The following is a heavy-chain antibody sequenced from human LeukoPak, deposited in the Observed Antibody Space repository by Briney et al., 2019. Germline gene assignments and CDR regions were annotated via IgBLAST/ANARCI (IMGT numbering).Heavy chain of an antibody. V-gene: IGHV4-30-2*01. CDR3: ARGPETWIQLWTY. CDR2: IYHSGST. Sequence: SETLSLTCAVSGGSINSGGYSWSWIRQPPGEGLEWIGYIYHSGSTYYNPSLKSRVTISVDTSKNQFSLKLSSVTAADTAVYYCARGPETWIQLWTYWGQGTLVTVSS. J-gene: IGHJ4*02. D-gene: IGHD5-18*01. CDR1: GGSINSGGYS.